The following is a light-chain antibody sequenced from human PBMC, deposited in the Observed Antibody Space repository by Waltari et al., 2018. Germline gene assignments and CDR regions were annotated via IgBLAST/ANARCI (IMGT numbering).Light chain of an antibody. CDR3: YAAADNNLGV. V-gene: IGLV3-27*01. J-gene: IGLJ3*02. Sequence: SFELTQTSSLSVSPGQTVRITCSGDVLANKYARWFQQKQGQAPVLIISRDTERPSGIPERFSGSSSGTTVTLTIRGAQAEDEADYYCYAAADNNLGVFGGGTKVTVL. CDR2: RDT. CDR1: VLANKY.